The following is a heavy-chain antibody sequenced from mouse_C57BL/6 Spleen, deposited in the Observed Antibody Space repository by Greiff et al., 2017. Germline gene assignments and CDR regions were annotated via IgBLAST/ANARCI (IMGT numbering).Heavy chain of an antibody. V-gene: IGHV1-82*01. J-gene: IGHJ2*01. CDR2: IYPGDGDT. D-gene: IGHD4-1*01. CDR3: ARRELGSYYFDY. CDR1: GYAFGSSW. Sequence: QVQLQQSGPELVKPGASVKISCKASGYAFGSSWMNWVKQRPGKGLEWIGRIYPGDGDTNYNGKFKGKATLTADKSSSTAYMQLSSLTSEDSAVYFCARRELGSYYFDYWGQGTTLTVSS.